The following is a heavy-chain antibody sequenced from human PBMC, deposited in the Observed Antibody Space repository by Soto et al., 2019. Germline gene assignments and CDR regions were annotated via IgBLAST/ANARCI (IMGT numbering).Heavy chain of an antibody. Sequence: ASVNVSCKAAGYTFTSYGISWVRQAPGQGLEWMGWISAYNGNTNYAQKLQGRVTMTTDTSTSTAYMELRSLRSDDTAVYYCASTYDFWSGYYSSNWFDPWGQGTLVTVSS. CDR3: ASTYDFWSGYYSSNWFDP. D-gene: IGHD3-3*01. V-gene: IGHV1-18*01. J-gene: IGHJ5*02. CDR1: GYTFTSYG. CDR2: ISAYNGNT.